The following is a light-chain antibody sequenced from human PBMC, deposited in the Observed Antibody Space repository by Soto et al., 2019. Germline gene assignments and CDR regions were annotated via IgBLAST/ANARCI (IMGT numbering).Light chain of an antibody. J-gene: IGKJ1*01. CDR2: AAS. CDR3: QQTYSTPRT. V-gene: IGKV1-39*01. CDR1: QSISVY. Sequence: DIQMTQSPSSLSASVGDRVAITCRASQSISVYLNWYQQKPGKAPKLLIYAASSLQSGVPSRFSGSGSGTDFTLTISRLQPEDFATYYCQQTYSTPRTFGQGTKVEIK.